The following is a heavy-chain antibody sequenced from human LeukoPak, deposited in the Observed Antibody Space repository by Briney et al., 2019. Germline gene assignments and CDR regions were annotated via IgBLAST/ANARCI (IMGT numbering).Heavy chain of an antibody. D-gene: IGHD3-22*01. V-gene: IGHV4-34*01. J-gene: IGHJ4*02. CDR3: ARAFGPRYYYDSSGYTKGFDY. CDR2: INHSGST. CDR1: GGSFSGYY. Sequence: SETLSLTCAVYGGSFSGYYWSWIRQPPGKGLEWIGEINHSGSTNYNPSLKSRVTISVDTSKNQFSLKLSSVTAADTAVYYCARAFGPRYYYDSSGYTKGFDYWGQGTLVTVSS.